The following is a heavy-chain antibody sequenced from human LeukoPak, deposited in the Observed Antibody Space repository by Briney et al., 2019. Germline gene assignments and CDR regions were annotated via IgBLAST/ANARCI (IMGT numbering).Heavy chain of an antibody. Sequence: GSSVKVSCKASGGTFSSYAISWVRQAPGQGLEWMGGVIPIFGTANYAQKFQGRVTITADKSTSTAYMELSSLRSEDTAVYYCARGGVLVVPAAMSWFDPWGQGTLVTVSS. D-gene: IGHD2-2*01. V-gene: IGHV1-69*06. CDR3: ARGGVLVVPAAMSWFDP. CDR1: GGTFSSYA. J-gene: IGHJ5*02. CDR2: VIPIFGTA.